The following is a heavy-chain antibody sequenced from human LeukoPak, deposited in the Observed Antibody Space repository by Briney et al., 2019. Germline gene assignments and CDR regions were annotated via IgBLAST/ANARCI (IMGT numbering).Heavy chain of an antibody. J-gene: IGHJ5*01. Sequence: SETLSLTCSVSGDSLSGFYWNWIRQSPGKGLEWIGNIHYSGNSNYNPSLKSRVTISIDTSRKQFFLKLSSVTAADTAVYYCVLAPNSNWFDFWGQGTQVTVSS. V-gene: IGHV4-59*08. D-gene: IGHD2-8*01. CDR3: VLAPNSNWFDF. CDR2: IHYSGNS. CDR1: GDSLSGFY.